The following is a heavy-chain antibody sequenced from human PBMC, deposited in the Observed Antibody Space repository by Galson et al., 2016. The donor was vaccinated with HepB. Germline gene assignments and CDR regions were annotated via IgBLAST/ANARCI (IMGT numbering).Heavy chain of an antibody. CDR1: GFPVSSNY. CDR3: GGDKRLMPRQGMYYYGTDV. Sequence: SLRLSCAVSGFPVSSNYMTWVRQAPGKGPEWVSVIHTGGNTYYADSVKGRFIISRDNFKNILYLQMNSLRVGDTAVYYCGGDKRLMPRQGMYYYGTDVGSPGTTVTVSS. V-gene: IGHV3-53*01. J-gene: IGHJ6*02. D-gene: IGHD2-2*01. CDR2: IHTGGNT.